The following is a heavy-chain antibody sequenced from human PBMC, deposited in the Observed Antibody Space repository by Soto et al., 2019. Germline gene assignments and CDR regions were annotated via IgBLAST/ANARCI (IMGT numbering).Heavy chain of an antibody. D-gene: IGHD2-2*01. J-gene: IGHJ1*01. V-gene: IGHV3-48*01. CDR1: GFTFSSYS. Sequence: GSLRLSCAASGFTFSSYSMNWVRQAPGKGLEWVSYISSSSSTIYYADSVKGRFTISRENAKNSLYLQMNSLRAEDTAVYYCARAYCSSTSCYGEYFQHWGQGTLVTVSS. CDR3: ARAYCSSTSCYGEYFQH. CDR2: ISSSSSTI.